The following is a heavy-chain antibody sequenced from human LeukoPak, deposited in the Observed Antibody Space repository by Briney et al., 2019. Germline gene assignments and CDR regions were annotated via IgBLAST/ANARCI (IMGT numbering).Heavy chain of an antibody. CDR1: GGSISSGDYY. CDR3: ARGLWFGEFYWFDP. D-gene: IGHD3-10*01. Sequence: TSQTLSLTCTVSGGSISSGDYYWSWIRQPPGKGLEWIGYIYYSGSTYYNPSLKSRVTISVDTSKNQFSLKLSSVTAADTAVYYCARGLWFGEFYWFDPWGQGTLVTVSS. J-gene: IGHJ5*02. CDR2: IYYSGST. V-gene: IGHV4-30-4*01.